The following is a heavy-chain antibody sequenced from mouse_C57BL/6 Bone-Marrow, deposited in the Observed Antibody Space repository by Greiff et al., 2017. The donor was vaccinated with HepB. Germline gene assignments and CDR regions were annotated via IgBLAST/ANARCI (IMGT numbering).Heavy chain of an antibody. V-gene: IGHV3-6*01. CDR2: ISYDGSN. Sequence: EVQLVESGPGLVKPSQSLSLTCSVTGYSITSGYYWNWIRQFPGNKLEWMGYISYDGSNNYNPSLKNRISITRDTSKNQFFLKLNSVTTEDTATYYCARSGLRSRFAYWGQGTLVTVSA. CDR1: GYSITSGYY. CDR3: ARSGLRSRFAY. J-gene: IGHJ3*01. D-gene: IGHD1-1*01.